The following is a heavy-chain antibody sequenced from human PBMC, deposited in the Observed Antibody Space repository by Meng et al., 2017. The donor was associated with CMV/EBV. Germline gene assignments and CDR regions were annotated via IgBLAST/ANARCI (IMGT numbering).Heavy chain of an antibody. V-gene: IGHV3-23*04. CDR2: ISGSGGST. CDR1: GFIFSSYA. Sequence: VKLGESGAGLAHPGGSPTVSCAACGFIFSSYAMSWVSRAPGKGLEGVSAISGSGGSTYYADSVKGRFTISRDNSKTTLYLQRNSLRAEDTAVYYCAKGWELPPFDYWGQGTLVTVSS. CDR3: AKGWELPPFDY. D-gene: IGHD2-15*01. J-gene: IGHJ4*02.